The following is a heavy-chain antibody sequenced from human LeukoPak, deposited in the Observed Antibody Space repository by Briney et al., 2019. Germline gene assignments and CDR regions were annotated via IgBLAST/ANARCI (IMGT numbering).Heavy chain of an antibody. J-gene: IGHJ4*02. V-gene: IGHV2-5*02. CDR3: SRLLRYFDCFDY. CDR2: IYWDDDK. Sequence: SGPTLVKPTQTLTLTCTFSGFSPNTRGVGMGWIRQPSRKALEWLALIYWDDDKRYSPSLKSRLTITKDTSKNQVVLTMTNMDPVDTATYYCSRLLRYFDCFDYWGQGTLVTVS. CDR1: GFSPNTRGVG. D-gene: IGHD3-9*01.